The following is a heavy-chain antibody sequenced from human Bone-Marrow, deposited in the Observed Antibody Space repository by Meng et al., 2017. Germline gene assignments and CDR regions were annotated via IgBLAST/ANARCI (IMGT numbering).Heavy chain of an antibody. D-gene: IGHD3-22*01. Sequence: NHSGSTNYNPSLKSRVTISVDTSKNQFSLKLSSVTAADTVVYYCARNGYYSIDYWGQGTLVTVSS. CDR2: NHSGST. V-gene: IGHV4-34*01. J-gene: IGHJ4*02. CDR3: ARNGYYSIDY.